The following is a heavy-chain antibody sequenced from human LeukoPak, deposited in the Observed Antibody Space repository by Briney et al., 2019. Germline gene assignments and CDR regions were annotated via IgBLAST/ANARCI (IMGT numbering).Heavy chain of an antibody. Sequence: AASVKVSCKASGYTLTGYGISWVRQAPGQGLEWMGWLSAYNGNPNYAQKLQDGVTMTTDTSTSTAYMELRSLRSDDTAVYYCARVYNNEYFDYWGQGTLVTVSS. CDR3: ARVYNNEYFDY. V-gene: IGHV1-18*01. CDR1: GYTLTGYG. J-gene: IGHJ4*02. D-gene: IGHD3-10*01. CDR2: LSAYNGNP.